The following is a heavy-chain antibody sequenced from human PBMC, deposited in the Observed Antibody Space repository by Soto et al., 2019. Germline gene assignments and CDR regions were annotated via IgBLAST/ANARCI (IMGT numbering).Heavy chain of an antibody. Sequence: EVQLLESGGGLVQPGGSLRLSCAASGCTFSDYAMSWVRQAPGKGLEWVSAISGSGGTTYYADSVKGRFTISRDNSKNTLYLQMNSLRAEDTAVYSCAKDLDSSSSYPDHWGQGTLVTVSS. V-gene: IGHV3-23*01. D-gene: IGHD6-6*01. CDR1: GCTFSDYA. CDR3: AKDLDSSSSYPDH. CDR2: ISGSGGTT. J-gene: IGHJ4*02.